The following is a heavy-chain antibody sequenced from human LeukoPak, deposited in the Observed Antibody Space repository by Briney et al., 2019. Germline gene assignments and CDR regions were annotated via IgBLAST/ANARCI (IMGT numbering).Heavy chain of an antibody. CDR3: VRRYSYAYGYFDS. CDR1: GFTFGDYA. Sequence: GGSLRLSCTTSGFTFGDYAMNWVRQAPGKGLEWVAFIRSKAYGGTTDYAASVKGRFTISRDDSKSIAYLQMNSLKTEDTAVYYCVRRYSYAYGYFDSWGQGTLVTVSS. V-gene: IGHV3-49*04. CDR2: IRSKAYGGTT. D-gene: IGHD5-18*01. J-gene: IGHJ4*02.